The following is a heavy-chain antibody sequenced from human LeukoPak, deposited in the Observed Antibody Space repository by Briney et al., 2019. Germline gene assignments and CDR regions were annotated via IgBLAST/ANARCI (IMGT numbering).Heavy chain of an antibody. CDR2: IYYNGNT. CDR3: ARGRSNYYGMDV. D-gene: IGHD1-26*01. Sequence: SETLSLTCSVSDGSINSYYWNWIRRPPGKGLEWIGYIYYNGNTNYSPSLKSRVTMSVDTPKNPFSLKVSSVTAADTAVYYCARGRSNYYGMDVWGQGTTVTVSS. V-gene: IGHV4-59*01. CDR1: DGSINSYY. J-gene: IGHJ6*02.